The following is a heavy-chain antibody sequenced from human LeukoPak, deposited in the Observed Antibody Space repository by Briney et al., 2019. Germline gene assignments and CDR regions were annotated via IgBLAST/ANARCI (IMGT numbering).Heavy chain of an antibody. CDR1: GGSIRSGSYY. CDR3: ARTLSSGYYSYFDY. CDR2: NDYSGST. D-gene: IGHD3-22*01. J-gene: IGHJ4*02. V-gene: IGHV4-61*10. Sequence: PSETLSLTCTVSGGSIRSGSYYWSWIRQPAGKGLEWIGYNDYSGSTNYNPSLKSRVIISIDTSKDQFSLKLSSVTAADTAVYYCARTLSSGYYSYFDYWGQGILVTVSS.